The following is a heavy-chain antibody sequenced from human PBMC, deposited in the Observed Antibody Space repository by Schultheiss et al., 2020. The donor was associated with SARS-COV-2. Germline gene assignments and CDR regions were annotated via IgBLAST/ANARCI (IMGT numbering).Heavy chain of an antibody. J-gene: IGHJ3*02. D-gene: IGHD1-26*01. CDR3: AKEGDSGTEGGDAFDI. CDR1: GFTFSSYW. CDR2: ISGSGGST. Sequence: GGSLRLSCAASGFTFSSYWMHWVRQAPGKGLEWVSAISGSGGSTYYADSVKGRFTISRDNSKNTLYLQMNSLRAEDTAVYYCAKEGDSGTEGGDAFDIWGQGTMVTVSS. V-gene: IGHV3-23*01.